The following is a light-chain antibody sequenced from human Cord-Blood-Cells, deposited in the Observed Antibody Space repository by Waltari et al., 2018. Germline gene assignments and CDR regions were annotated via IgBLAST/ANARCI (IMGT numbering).Light chain of an antibody. V-gene: IGLV2-23*01. Sequence: QSALTQPASVSGSPGQSITISCTGTSSDVGSYNLVTWYQQPPGKAPKLMIYEGSKRPSGVSNRFSGSKSGNTASLTISGLQAEDEADYYCCSYAGSSTEVFGTGTKVTVL. CDR1: SSDVGSYNL. CDR3: CSYAGSSTEV. J-gene: IGLJ1*01. CDR2: EGS.